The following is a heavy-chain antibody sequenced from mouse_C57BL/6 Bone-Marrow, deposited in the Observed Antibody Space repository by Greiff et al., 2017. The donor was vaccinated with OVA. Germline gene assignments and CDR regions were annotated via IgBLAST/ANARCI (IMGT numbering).Heavy chain of an antibody. D-gene: IGHD1-1*01. CDR2: INYDGSST. CDR1: GFTFSDYY. CDR3: ARDRATSFDY. V-gene: IGHV5-16*01. Sequence: EVQLVESEGGLVQPGSSMKLSCTASGFTFSDYYMAWVRQVPEKGLEWVANINYDGSSTYYLDSLKSRFIISRDNAKNILYLQMSSLKSEDTATYYCARDRATSFDYWGQGTTLTVSS. J-gene: IGHJ2*01.